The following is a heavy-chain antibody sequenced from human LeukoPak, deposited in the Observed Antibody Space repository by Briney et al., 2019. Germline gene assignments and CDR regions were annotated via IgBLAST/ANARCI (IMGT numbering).Heavy chain of an antibody. V-gene: IGHV4-34*01. CDR1: GGSLSGYY. Sequence: SETLSLTCAVYGGSLSGYYWSWIRQPPGRGLEWIGTIYYSGSTYYNPSLKSRVTISVDTSKNQFSLKLSSVTAADTTVYYCAAQRVAETSVDNWGQGTLVTVSS. J-gene: IGHJ4*02. CDR2: IYYSGST. D-gene: IGHD2-2*01. CDR3: AAQRVAETSVDN.